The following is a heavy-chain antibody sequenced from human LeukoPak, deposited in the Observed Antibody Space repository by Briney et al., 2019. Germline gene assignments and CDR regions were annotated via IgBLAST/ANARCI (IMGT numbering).Heavy chain of an antibody. J-gene: IGHJ4*02. V-gene: IGHV3-23*01. CDR1: GFTFSTYA. Sequence: PGGSLRLSCAASGFTFSTYAMSWVRQAPGKGLEWVSAISGSRGGTYYADSVRGRFTISRDNAKNSLYLQMNSLRVEDTAVYYCARDPRTVRIWGQGTLVTVSS. CDR3: ARDPRTVRI. D-gene: IGHD1-1*01. CDR2: ISGSRGGT.